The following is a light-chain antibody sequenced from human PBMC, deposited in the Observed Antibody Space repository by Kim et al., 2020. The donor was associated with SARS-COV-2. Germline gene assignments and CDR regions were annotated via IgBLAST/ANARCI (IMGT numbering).Light chain of an antibody. CDR2: DGS. V-gene: IGLV2-14*03. Sequence: GQSITISCTGTSSDVGGYNYVSWYQQHPGKAPKLMIYDGSNRPSGVSNRFSGSKSGNTASLTISGLQAEDEADYYCSSYTSSSTLAFGGGTQLTVL. CDR3: SSYTSSSTLA. J-gene: IGLJ3*02. CDR1: SSDVGGYNY.